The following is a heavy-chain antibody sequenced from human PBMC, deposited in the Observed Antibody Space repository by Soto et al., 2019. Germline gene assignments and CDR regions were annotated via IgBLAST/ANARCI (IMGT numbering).Heavy chain of an antibody. CDR3: AKGRGYDYSGWFDP. J-gene: IGHJ5*02. V-gene: IGHV4-59*01. CDR2: IYYSGST. D-gene: IGHD5-12*01. Sequence: WTWIRRPPGTGLEWIGYIYYSGSTVYNPSLESRVTISLDTSKNQFSLNLSSVTAADTAVYYCAKGRGYDYSGWFDPWGQGTLVTVSS.